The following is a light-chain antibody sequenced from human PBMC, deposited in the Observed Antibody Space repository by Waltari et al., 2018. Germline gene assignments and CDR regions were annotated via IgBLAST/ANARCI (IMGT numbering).Light chain of an antibody. Sequence: SSELPQDPTVSLALGQTVRTSCQGHSLSRSYPIWYQQRPGQAPILVFYGQSSRPSGIPDRFSGSISGNTASLTITGAQAEDEADYYCHSRDSSSTRFFGGGTRLTV. CDR2: GQS. CDR1: SLSRSY. V-gene: IGLV3-19*01. J-gene: IGLJ2*01. CDR3: HSRDSSSTRF.